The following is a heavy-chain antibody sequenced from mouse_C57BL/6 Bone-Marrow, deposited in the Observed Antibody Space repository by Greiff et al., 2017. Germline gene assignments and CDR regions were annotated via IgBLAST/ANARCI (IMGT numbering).Heavy chain of an antibody. V-gene: IGHV1-50*01. Sequence: QVQLQQSGAELVKPGASVKLSCKASGYTFTSYWMQWVKQRPGQGLEWIGEIDPSDSYTNYNQKFKGKATLTVDTSSSTAYMQLSSLTSEDSAVYYCARSLRDYAMDYWGQGTSVTVSS. CDR1: GYTFTSYW. J-gene: IGHJ4*01. CDR2: IDPSDSYT. CDR3: ARSLRDYAMDY.